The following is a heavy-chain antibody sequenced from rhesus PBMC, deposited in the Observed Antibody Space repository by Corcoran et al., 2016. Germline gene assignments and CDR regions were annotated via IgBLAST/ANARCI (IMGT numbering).Heavy chain of an antibody. CDR1: GGSISVSYY. D-gene: IGHD3-16*01. CDR3: ARGKGYYLALDV. V-gene: IGHV4S9*01. CDR2: IAGKSGNT. Sequence: QVQLQESGPGLVKPSETLSLTCAVSGGSISVSYYLNWIPQPPGKGLEWIGDIAGKSGNTYDNPSNKRRVSMSKDTSKNQFVLKLSSVTAADTAVYYCARGKGYYLALDVWGHGLRVTVSS. J-gene: IGHJ3*01.